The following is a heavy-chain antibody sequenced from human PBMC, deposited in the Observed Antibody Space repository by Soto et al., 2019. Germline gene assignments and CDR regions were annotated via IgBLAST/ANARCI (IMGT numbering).Heavy chain of an antibody. CDR3: AREGEFSGSYSSAFDI. V-gene: IGHV3-33*01. J-gene: IGHJ3*02. CDR2: IWYDGSNK. D-gene: IGHD1-26*01. Sequence: PGGSLRLSCAASGFTFSSYGMHWVRQAPGKGLEWVAVIWYDGSNKYYADSVKGRFTISRDNSKNTLYLQMNSLRAEDAAVYYYAREGEFSGSYSSAFDIWGQGTMVTVSS. CDR1: GFTFSSYG.